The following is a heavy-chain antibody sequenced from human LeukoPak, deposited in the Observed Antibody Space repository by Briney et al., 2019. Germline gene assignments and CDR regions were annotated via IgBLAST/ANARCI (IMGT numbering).Heavy chain of an antibody. CDR1: GGTFSSYA. J-gene: IGHJ6*03. CDR3: ARDLYSGSYNYYYMDV. CDR2: INAGNGNT. V-gene: IGHV1-3*03. Sequence: ASVKVSCKASGGTFSSYAISWVRQAPGQRLEWMGWINAGNGNTKYSQEFQGRVTITRDTSASTAYMELSSLRSEDMAVYYCARDLYSGSYNYYYMDVWGKGTTVTVSS. D-gene: IGHD1-26*01.